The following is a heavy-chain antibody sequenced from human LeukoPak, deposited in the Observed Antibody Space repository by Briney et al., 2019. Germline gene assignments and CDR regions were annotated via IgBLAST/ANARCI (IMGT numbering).Heavy chain of an antibody. J-gene: IGHJ3*02. CDR1: GFTFSSYA. CDR2: ISGSGGST. Sequence: GGSLRLSCAASGFTFSSYAMSWVRQAPGKGLEWVSAISGSGGSTYYAGSVKGRFTISRDNSKNTLYLQMNSLRAEDTAVYYRAKELGYCSSTSCYESDAFDIWGQGTMVTVSS. CDR3: AKELGYCSSTSCYESDAFDI. V-gene: IGHV3-23*01. D-gene: IGHD2-2*01.